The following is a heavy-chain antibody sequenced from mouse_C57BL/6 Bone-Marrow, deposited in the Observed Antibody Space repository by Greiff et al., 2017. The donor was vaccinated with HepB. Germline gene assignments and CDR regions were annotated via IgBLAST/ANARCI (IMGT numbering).Heavy chain of an antibody. Sequence: QVQLQQPGAELVKPGASVKVSCKASGYTFTSYWMHWVKQRPGQGLEWIGRIDPNSGGTKYNEKFKSKATLTVDKPSSTAYMQLSSLTSEDSAVYYCARDYYGSTYWYFDVWGTGTTVTVSS. D-gene: IGHD1-1*01. J-gene: IGHJ1*03. CDR3: ARDYYGSTYWYFDV. CDR2: IDPNSGGT. CDR1: GYTFTSYW. V-gene: IGHV1-72*01.